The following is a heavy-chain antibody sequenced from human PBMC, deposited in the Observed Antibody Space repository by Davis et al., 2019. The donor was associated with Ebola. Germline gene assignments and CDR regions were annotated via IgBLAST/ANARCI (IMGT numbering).Heavy chain of an antibody. J-gene: IGHJ5*02. D-gene: IGHD2-15*01. CDR2: IKQDGSEK. V-gene: IGHV3-7*01. CDR3: ARDILGGLNWFDP. CDR1: GFTFSSYW. Sequence: GESLTISCAASGFTFSSYWMSWVRQAPGKGLEWVANIKQDGSEKYYVDSVKGRFTISRDNAKNSLYLQMNSLRAEDTAVYYCARDILGGLNWFDPWGQGTLVTVSS.